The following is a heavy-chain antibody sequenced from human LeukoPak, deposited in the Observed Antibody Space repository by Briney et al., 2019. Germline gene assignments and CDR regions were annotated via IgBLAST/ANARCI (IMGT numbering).Heavy chain of an antibody. CDR3: ARGSIAAASPFYFDY. D-gene: IGHD6-13*01. CDR2: INHSGST. J-gene: IGHJ4*02. V-gene: IGHV4-34*01. Sequence: SVTLSLTCAVYGGSFSGYYWSWIRQPPGKGLEWIGEINHSGSTNYNPSLKSRVTISVDTSKNQFSLKLSSVTAADTAVYYCARGSIAAASPFYFDYWGQGNLVTASS. CDR1: GGSFSGYY.